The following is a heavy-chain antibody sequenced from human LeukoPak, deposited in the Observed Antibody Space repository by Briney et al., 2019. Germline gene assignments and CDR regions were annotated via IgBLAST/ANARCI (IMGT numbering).Heavy chain of an antibody. CDR1: GFTFDDYA. Sequence: GGSLRLSCAASGFTFDDYAMHWVRQAPGKGLEWVSGISWNSGSIGYADSVKGRFTISRDNAKNSLYLQMNSLSAEDKALYYCAKPKGRFGELEAGFDYWGQGTLVTVSS. CDR2: ISWNSGSI. V-gene: IGHV3-9*01. J-gene: IGHJ4*02. CDR3: AKPKGRFGELEAGFDY. D-gene: IGHD3-10*01.